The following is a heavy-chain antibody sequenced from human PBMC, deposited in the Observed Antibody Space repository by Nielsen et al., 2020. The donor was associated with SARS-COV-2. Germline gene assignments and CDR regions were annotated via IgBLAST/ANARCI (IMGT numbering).Heavy chain of an antibody. Sequence: GESLKISCAASGFTFSSYSMNWVRQAPGKGLEWVSSISSSSSYIYYADSVKGRFTISRDNAKNSLYLQMNSLRAEDTAVYYCARGVSSSWYYYYMDVWGKGTTVTVSS. CDR2: ISSSSSYI. CDR1: GFTFSSYS. D-gene: IGHD6-13*01. CDR3: ARGVSSSWYYYYMDV. J-gene: IGHJ6*03. V-gene: IGHV3-21*01.